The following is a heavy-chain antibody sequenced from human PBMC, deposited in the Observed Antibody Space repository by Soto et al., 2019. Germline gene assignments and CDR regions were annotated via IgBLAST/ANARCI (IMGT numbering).Heavy chain of an antibody. D-gene: IGHD6-13*01. J-gene: IGHJ6*02. CDR1: GFSFSSYA. V-gene: IGHV3-30-3*01. Sequence: GGSLRLSCAASGFSFSSYAMHWVRQAPGKGLEWVAVISYDGSNKYYADSVKGRFTISRDNSKNTLYLQMNSLRAEDTAVYYCARDPRYSSSWYFWYGMDVWGQGTTVTVSS. CDR3: ARDPRYSSSWYFWYGMDV. CDR2: ISYDGSNK.